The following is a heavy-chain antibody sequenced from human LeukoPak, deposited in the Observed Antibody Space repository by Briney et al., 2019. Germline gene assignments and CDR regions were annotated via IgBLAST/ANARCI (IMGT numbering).Heavy chain of an antibody. CDR3: AKRYSSGWYYLDY. V-gene: IGHV3-30*18. Sequence: PGGSLRLSCAASGFTFNSYGMHWVRQAPGKGLEWVAVISYDETDKYYADSVKGRFTVSRDNSMNTLYLQMNSLRAEDTAVYYCAKRYSSGWYYLDYWGQGTLVTVSS. CDR1: GFTFNSYG. D-gene: IGHD6-19*01. J-gene: IGHJ4*02. CDR2: ISYDETDK.